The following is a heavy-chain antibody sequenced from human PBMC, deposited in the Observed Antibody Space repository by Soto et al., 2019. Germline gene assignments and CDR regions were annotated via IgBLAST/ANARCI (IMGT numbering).Heavy chain of an antibody. V-gene: IGHV5-51*01. D-gene: IGHD6-13*01. CDR2: IYPGDSDT. Sequence: PGESLKISCKATGYSFTNYWIGWVRQMPGKGLEWMGTIYPGDSDTRYGPAFEGQVTISVDKSISIAYLQWSSLKASDTAMYYCARQAAPYNWFDPWGQGNLVTVSS. CDR1: GYSFTNYW. J-gene: IGHJ5*02. CDR3: ARQAAPYNWFDP.